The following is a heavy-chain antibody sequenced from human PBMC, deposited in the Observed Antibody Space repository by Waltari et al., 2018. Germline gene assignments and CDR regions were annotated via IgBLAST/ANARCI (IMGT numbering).Heavy chain of an antibody. D-gene: IGHD3-3*01. J-gene: IGHJ4*02. CDR1: GDSDSSDTCP. CDR3: ARLHDFSGGYRFDS. CDR2: LFYGGRS. V-gene: IGHV4-39*01. Sequence: QLQLQESGPGLVKPSETLSLTCVVSGDSDSSDTCPWGWYRQPPGKTLEWIGSLFYGGRSYYNPSLRSRVTIYVDTSRNQLSLNLNSVTAADTAVYYCARLHDFSGGYRFDSWGQGTLVTVPS.